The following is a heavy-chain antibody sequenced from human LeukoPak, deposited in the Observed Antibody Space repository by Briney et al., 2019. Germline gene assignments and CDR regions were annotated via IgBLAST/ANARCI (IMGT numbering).Heavy chain of an antibody. D-gene: IGHD1-26*01. Sequence: QPGGSLRLSCAASGFTVSSNYMSWVRQAPGKGLEWVSSISSSSSYIYYADSVKGRFTISRDNAKNSLYLQMNSLRAEDTAVYYCARDLEWEPLSVLGYWGQGTLVTVSS. CDR3: ARDLEWEPLSVLGY. CDR1: GFTVSSNY. J-gene: IGHJ4*02. CDR2: ISSSSSYI. V-gene: IGHV3-21*01.